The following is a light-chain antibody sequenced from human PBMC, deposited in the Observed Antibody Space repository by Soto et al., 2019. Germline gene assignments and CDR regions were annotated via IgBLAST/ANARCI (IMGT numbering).Light chain of an antibody. V-gene: IGKV1-39*01. CDR2: AAS. J-gene: IGKJ1*01. CDR3: QQSYSTPWT. CDR1: QSISSY. Sequence: DIQMTQSPSSLSASVGARVPITCRASQSISSYLNWYQQKPGKAPKLMIYAASSLQSGVPSRFSGSGSGTDFTLTISSLQPEDVATYYCQQSYSTPWTFGQGTKVDIK.